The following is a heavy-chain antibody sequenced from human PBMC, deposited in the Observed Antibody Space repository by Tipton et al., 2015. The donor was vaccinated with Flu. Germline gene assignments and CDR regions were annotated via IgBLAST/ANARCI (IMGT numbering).Heavy chain of an antibody. Sequence: SLRLSCAASGFTFSRYAMSWVRLAPGKGLEWVSTISDGGGRRYYPDSVKGRFTISRDNSKNTLYLQMNSLRAEDTAIYYCAKVIPEKVSGLDYWGQGTLVTVSS. CDR2: ISDGGGRR. J-gene: IGHJ4*02. V-gene: IGHV3-23*01. CDR1: GFTFSRYA. CDR3: AKVIPEKVSGLDY. D-gene: IGHD5/OR15-5a*01.